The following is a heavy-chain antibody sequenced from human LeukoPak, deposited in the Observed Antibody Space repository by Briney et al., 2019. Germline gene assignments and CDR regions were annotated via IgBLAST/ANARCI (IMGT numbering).Heavy chain of an antibody. J-gene: IGHJ4*02. V-gene: IGHV4-34*01. Sequence: PSETLSLTCAVYGGSFSGYYWSWIRQPPGKGLEWIGEINHSGSTSYNPSLKSRVTISVDTSKNQFSLKLSSVTAADTAVYYCARGHYYGSGTAGYWGQGTLVTVSS. CDR2: INHSGST. CDR1: GGSFSGYY. CDR3: ARGHYYGSGTAGY. D-gene: IGHD3-10*01.